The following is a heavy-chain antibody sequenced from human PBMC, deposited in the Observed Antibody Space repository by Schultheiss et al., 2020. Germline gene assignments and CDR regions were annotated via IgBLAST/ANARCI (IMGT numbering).Heavy chain of an antibody. J-gene: IGHJ4*02. CDR1: GGSFSGYY. CDR3: ARRDCSGGSCSRGKVPPDY. CDR2: INHSGST. V-gene: IGHV4-34*01. D-gene: IGHD2-15*01. Sequence: SETLSLTCAVYGGSFSGYYWSWIRQPPGKGLEWIGEINHSGSTNYNPSLKSRVTISVDTSKNQFSLKLSSVTAAATAVYYCARRDCSGGSCSRGKVPPDYWGQGTLVTVSS.